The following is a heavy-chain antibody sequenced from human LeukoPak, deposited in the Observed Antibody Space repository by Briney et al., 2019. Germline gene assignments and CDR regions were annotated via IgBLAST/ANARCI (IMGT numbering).Heavy chain of an antibody. CDR1: GYTFTSYD. V-gene: IGHV1-8*01. D-gene: IGHD3-22*01. J-gene: IGHJ3*02. CDR3: ARGSYDSSGVAFDI. CDR2: MNPNSGNT. Sequence: ASVKISCKASGYTFTSYDINWVRQATGQGLEWMGWMNPNSGNTGYAQKFQGRVTMTRNTSISTAYMELSSLRSEDTAVYYCARGSYDSSGVAFDIWGQGTMVTVSS.